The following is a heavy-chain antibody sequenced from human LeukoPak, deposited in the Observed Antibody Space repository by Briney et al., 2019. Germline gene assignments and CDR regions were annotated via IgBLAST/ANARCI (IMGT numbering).Heavy chain of an antibody. V-gene: IGHV4-34*01. CDR2: INDSGGT. D-gene: IGHD1-7*01. CDR1: GGSFSGYS. J-gene: IGHJ6*02. CDR3: GTTRYYYRGMDV. Sequence: PSETLSLTCAVYGGSFSGYSWSWIRQPPGKGLEWIGEINDSGGTNYNPSLKSRVTISIDTSKSQFSLKLTSVSAADTAAYYCGTTRYYYRGMDVWGQGTTVTVSS.